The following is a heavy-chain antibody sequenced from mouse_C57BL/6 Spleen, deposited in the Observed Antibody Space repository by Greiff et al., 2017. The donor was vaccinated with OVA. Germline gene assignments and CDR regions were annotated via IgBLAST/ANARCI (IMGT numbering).Heavy chain of an antibody. CDR3: TREVYYDYDGRRYFDV. CDR1: GYTFTDYE. J-gene: IGHJ1*03. V-gene: IGHV1-15*01. Sequence: VQLQQSGAELVRPGASVTLSCKASGYTFTDYEMHWVKQTPVHGLEWIGAIDPETGGTAYNQKFKGKAILTADKSSSTAYMELRSLTSEDSAVYYCTREVYYDYDGRRYFDVWGTGTTVTVSS. D-gene: IGHD2-4*01. CDR2: IDPETGGT.